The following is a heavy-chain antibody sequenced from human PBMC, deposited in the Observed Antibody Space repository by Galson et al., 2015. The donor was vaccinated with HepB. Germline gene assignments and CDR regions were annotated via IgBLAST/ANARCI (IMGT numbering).Heavy chain of an antibody. J-gene: IGHJ6*02. CDR1: GGSFSVYY. CDR3: ARDRFGYSSRRYGMDV. Sequence: ETLSLTCAVYGGSFSVYYWRWIRQPPGKGLEWIGEINHSGSTNYNPSLKSRVTISVDTSKNQFSLKLSSVTAADTAVYYCARDRFGYSSRRYGMDVWGQGTTVTVSS. CDR2: INHSGST. V-gene: IGHV4-34*01. D-gene: IGHD6-13*01.